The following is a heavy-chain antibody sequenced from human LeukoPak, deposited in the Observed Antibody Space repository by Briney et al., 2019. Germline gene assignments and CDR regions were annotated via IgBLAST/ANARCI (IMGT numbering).Heavy chain of an antibody. CDR2: ISGSGGST. CDR1: GFTFSSYA. V-gene: IGHV3-23*01. J-gene: IGHJ4*02. Sequence: PGGSLRLSCAASGFTFSSYAMSWVRQAPGKGLEWVSAISGSGGSTYYADSVKGRFTISRDNSKNTLYLQMNSLRAEDTAVYYCAKGVLHYDILTGSPFDYWGQGTLVTVSS. CDR3: AKGVLHYDILTGSPFDY. D-gene: IGHD3-9*01.